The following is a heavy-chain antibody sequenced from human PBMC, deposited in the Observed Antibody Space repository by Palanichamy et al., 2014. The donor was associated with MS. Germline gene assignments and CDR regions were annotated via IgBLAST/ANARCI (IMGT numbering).Heavy chain of an antibody. J-gene: IGHJ5*02. V-gene: IGHV4-4*02. D-gene: IGHD6-6*01. Sequence: QVQLQESGPGLVKPSGTLSLTCAVSGGSLISSDWWIWARQPPGRGLEWIGELYHTGKTNYNPSPKSRVTISADKSRNLFSLKLTSVTAADTAIYYCAKSSNWVDPWGQGTLVTVSS. CDR1: GGSLISSDW. CDR3: AKSSNWVDP. CDR2: LYHTGKT.